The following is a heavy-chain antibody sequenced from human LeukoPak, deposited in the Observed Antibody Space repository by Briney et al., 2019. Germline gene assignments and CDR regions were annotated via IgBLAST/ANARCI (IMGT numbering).Heavy chain of an antibody. J-gene: IGHJ5*02. V-gene: IGHV4-39*01. CDR3: ARQDPYYYDT. CDR2: IYYSGTT. D-gene: IGHD3-22*01. CDR1: GGSVSSSSYY. Sequence: PSEALSLTCTVSGGSVSSSSYYWGWLRQPPGRRLEWIASIYYSGTTYYNPSLKSRFTISVDTAKNQFSLNMSSVTAADTAVYYCARQDPYYYDTWGQGTLVTVSS.